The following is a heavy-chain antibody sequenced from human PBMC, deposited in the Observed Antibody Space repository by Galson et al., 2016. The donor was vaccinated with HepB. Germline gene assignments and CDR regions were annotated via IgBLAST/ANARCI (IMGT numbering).Heavy chain of an antibody. J-gene: IGHJ4*02. Sequence: SLRLSCAASGFSFSTCAMNWVRQAPGKGLEWVSTITGSGASTYYVDSVKSRFIVSRANSKNTLYLQMNSLTAEDTATYFCAKEEIAAAGTALDYWGRGTLVTVSS. CDR2: ITGSGAST. V-gene: IGHV3-23*01. CDR1: GFSFSTCA. CDR3: AKEEIAAAGTALDY. D-gene: IGHD6-13*01.